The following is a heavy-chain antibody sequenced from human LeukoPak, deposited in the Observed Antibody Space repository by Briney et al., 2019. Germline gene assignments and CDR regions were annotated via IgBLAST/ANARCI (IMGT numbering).Heavy chain of an antibody. CDR3: ARRGDSRGYYDAFDI. J-gene: IGHJ3*02. CDR1: GFTFSSYN. D-gene: IGHD3-22*01. V-gene: IGHV3-13*01. CDR2: VGTAGDT. Sequence: PGGSLRLSCTASGFTFSSYNMHWVHQPTGKGLEWVSAVGTAGDTYYPGSVKGRFTISRENAKNSLYLQMNSLRAGDTAVYYCARRGDSRGYYDAFDIWGQGTMVTVSS.